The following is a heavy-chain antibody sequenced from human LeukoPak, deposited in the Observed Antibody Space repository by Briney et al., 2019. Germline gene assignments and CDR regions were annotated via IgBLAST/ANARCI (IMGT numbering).Heavy chain of an antibody. J-gene: IGHJ5*02. D-gene: IGHD3-9*01. Sequence: ASVKVSCKASGYTFTGYYMHWVRQAPGQGLEWMGWINPNSGGTNYAQKFQGRVTMTRDTSISTAYMELSSLRSEDTAVYYCARVDTYYDILIGSPNWFDPWGQGTLVTVSS. CDR1: GYTFTGYY. V-gene: IGHV1-2*02. CDR3: ARVDTYYDILIGSPNWFDP. CDR2: INPNSGGT.